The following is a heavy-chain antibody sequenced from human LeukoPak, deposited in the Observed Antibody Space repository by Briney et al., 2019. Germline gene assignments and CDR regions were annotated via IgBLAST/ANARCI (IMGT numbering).Heavy chain of an antibody. D-gene: IGHD2-15*01. Sequence: GGSLRLSCAASGFTFSSYWMSWVRQAPGKGLEWVANIKQDGREKYYVDSVKGRFTISRDNAKNSPYLQMNSLRAEDTAVYYCASLVAAHFDYWGQGTLVTVSS. J-gene: IGHJ4*02. CDR1: GFTFSSYW. CDR2: IKQDGREK. CDR3: ASLVAAHFDY. V-gene: IGHV3-7*03.